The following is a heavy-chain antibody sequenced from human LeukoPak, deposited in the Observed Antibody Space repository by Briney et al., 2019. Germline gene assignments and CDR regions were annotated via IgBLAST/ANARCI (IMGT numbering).Heavy chain of an antibody. CDR1: GVSFSGYY. J-gene: IGHJ4*02. CDR3: ARGLGMGYFDY. Sequence: KPSETLSLTCAVYGVSFSGYYWSWIRQPPGKGLEWIGEINHSGSTNYNPSLKSRVTISVDTSKNQFSLKLSSVTAADTAVYYCARGLGMGYFDYWGQGTLVTVSS. CDR2: INHSGST. D-gene: IGHD7-27*01. V-gene: IGHV4-34*01.